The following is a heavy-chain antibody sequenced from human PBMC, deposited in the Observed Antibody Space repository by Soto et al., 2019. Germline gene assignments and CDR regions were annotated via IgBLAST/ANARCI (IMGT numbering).Heavy chain of an antibody. Sequence: GGSLRLSCAASGFTFSSYGMHWVRQAPGKGLEWVAVMSYDGSSKYYADSVKGRFIISGDNSKNMLYLQMNSLRAEDTAVYYCAKDRNQWLVRFFFDYWGQGTLVTVSS. D-gene: IGHD6-19*01. CDR2: MSYDGSSK. CDR3: AKDRNQWLVRFFFDY. V-gene: IGHV3-30*18. CDR1: GFTFSSYG. J-gene: IGHJ4*02.